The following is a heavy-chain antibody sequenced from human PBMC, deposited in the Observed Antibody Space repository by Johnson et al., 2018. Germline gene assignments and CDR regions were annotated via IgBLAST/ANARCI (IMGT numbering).Heavy chain of an antibody. J-gene: IGHJ3*02. CDR3: VGGERSSSGWYESGPI. CDR2: INPSGGST. D-gene: IGHD6-19*01. CDR1: GYTFPRYY. Sequence: APVKVSCKASGYTFPRYYIHWVRQAPGQGLEWMGMINPSGGSTTYAQKFQGRVTMTRVTSTSTVYMELSGLRSDDTAIHYWVGGERSSSGWYESGPIWGQGTMVTVSS. V-gene: IGHV1-46*01.